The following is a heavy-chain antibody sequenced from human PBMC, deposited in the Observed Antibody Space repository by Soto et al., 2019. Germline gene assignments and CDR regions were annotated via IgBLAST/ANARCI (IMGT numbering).Heavy chain of an antibody. CDR3: ARRDYSNRHNWFDP. Sequence: QLQLQESGPGLVKPSETLSLTCTVSGGSISSSSYYWGWIRQPPGKVLEWIGSIYYSGSTYYNPSLKSRATISVDTSKNQFSLKLSSVTAADTAVYYCARRDYSNRHNWFDPWGQGTLVTVSS. CDR2: IYYSGST. J-gene: IGHJ5*02. CDR1: GGSISSSSYY. D-gene: IGHD4-4*01. V-gene: IGHV4-39*01.